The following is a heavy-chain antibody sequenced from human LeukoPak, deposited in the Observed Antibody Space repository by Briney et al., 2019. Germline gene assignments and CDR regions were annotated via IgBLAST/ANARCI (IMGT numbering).Heavy chain of an antibody. D-gene: IGHD1-26*01. J-gene: IGHJ4*02. Sequence: PGASLRFSCAASGFTFSSYAMSWVRQAPGKGLEWVSVISGSGGSTYYADSVKGRFTISRDNSKNTLYLQMNSLRAEDTAVYYCAKDQSGSYYYFDYWGQGTLVTVSS. V-gene: IGHV3-23*01. CDR2: ISGSGGST. CDR3: AKDQSGSYYYFDY. CDR1: GFTFSSYA.